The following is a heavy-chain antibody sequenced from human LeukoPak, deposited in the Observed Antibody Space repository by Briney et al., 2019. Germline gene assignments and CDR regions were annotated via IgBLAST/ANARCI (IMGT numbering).Heavy chain of an antibody. Sequence: SVKVSCKASGGTFSSYAISWVRQAPGQGLEWMGGIIPIFGTANYAQKFQGGVTITADKSTSTAYMELSSLRSEDTAVYYCATTVWFGELAFDYWGQGTLVTVSS. J-gene: IGHJ4*02. CDR1: GGTFSSYA. V-gene: IGHV1-69*06. CDR2: IIPIFGTA. CDR3: ATTVWFGELAFDY. D-gene: IGHD3-10*01.